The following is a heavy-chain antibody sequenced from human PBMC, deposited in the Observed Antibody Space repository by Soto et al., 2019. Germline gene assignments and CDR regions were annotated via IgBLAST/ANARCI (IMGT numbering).Heavy chain of an antibody. J-gene: IGHJ4*02. D-gene: IGHD3-22*01. CDR2: IYYSGST. CDR3: ARDGHYYDSGFDY. Sequence: ASETLSLTCTVSGGSISSGGYYWSWIRQHPGKGLEWIGYIYYSGSTYYNPSLKSRVTISVDTSKNQFSLKLSSVTAADTAVYYCARDGHYYDSGFDYWGQGTLVTVSS. V-gene: IGHV4-31*03. CDR1: GGSISSGGYY.